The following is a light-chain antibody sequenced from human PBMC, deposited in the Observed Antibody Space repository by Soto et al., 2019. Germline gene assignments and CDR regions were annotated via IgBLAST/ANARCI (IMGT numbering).Light chain of an antibody. V-gene: IGKV3-20*01. CDR2: GAS. CDR3: QQYGSSPRT. J-gene: IGKJ1*01. CDR1: QSVSSIF. Sequence: EIVLSQSPGTLSLSPGGRATLSCRASQSVSSIFLAWYQHKPGQAPRLLIYGASTRATGIPDRFSGSGSGTDFILTISRLEPEDFAVYYCQQYGSSPRTFGHGTRVEIK.